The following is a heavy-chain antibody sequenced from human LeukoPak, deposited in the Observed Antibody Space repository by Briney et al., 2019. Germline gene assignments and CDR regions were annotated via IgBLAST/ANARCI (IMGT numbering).Heavy chain of an antibody. V-gene: IGHV3-23*01. J-gene: IGHJ4*02. Sequence: GGSLRLSCAASRFAFSSYAMSWVRQAPGKGLEWVSSIGTSSSSTYYADSVKGRFTISRDNSKNTLYLQMNSLRVEDTAVYYCAKVYFSGSGSYSPPLDYWGQGTLVTVSS. CDR1: RFAFSSYA. CDR3: AKVYFSGSGSYSPPLDY. D-gene: IGHD3-10*01. CDR2: IGTSSSST.